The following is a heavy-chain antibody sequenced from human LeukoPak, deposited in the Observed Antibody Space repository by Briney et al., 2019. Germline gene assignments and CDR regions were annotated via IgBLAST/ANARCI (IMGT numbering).Heavy chain of an antibody. Sequence: SETLSLTCTVSRGSISGYYWSWIRQPAGKELEWIGRIYNTENINDNPSLKSRVTMSLDTSRNQFSLKLTSVTAADTAVYYCARGTTYDSGTDYYFNYWGQGALVTVSS. V-gene: IGHV4-4*07. CDR3: ARGTTYDSGTDYYFNY. D-gene: IGHD3-22*01. CDR1: RGSISGYY. J-gene: IGHJ4*02. CDR2: IYNTENI.